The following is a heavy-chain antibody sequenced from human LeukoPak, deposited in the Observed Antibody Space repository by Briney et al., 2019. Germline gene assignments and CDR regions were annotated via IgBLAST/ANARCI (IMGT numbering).Heavy chain of an antibody. CDR3: AREYYGSGRTFDY. J-gene: IGHJ4*02. V-gene: IGHV4-34*01. CDR1: GGSFSGYY. D-gene: IGHD3-10*01. CDR2: INHSGST. Sequence: SETLSLTCAVSGGSFSGYYWSWIRQPPGKGLEWIGEINHSGSTNYNPSLKSRVTISVDTSKNQFSLKLSSVTAADTAVYYCAREYYGSGRTFDYWGQGTLVTVSS.